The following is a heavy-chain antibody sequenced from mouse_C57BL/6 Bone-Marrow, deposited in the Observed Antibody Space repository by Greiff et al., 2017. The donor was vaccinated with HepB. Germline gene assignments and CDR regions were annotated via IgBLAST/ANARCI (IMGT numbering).Heavy chain of an antibody. CDR1: GFTFSDAW. V-gene: IGHV6-6*01. Sequence: EVKVVESGGGLVQPGGSMKLSCAASGFTFSDAWMDWVRQSPEKGLEWVAEIRNKANNHATYYAESVKGRFTISRDDSKSSVYLQMNSLRAEDTGIYYCTHYGSSYDYAMDYWGQGTSVTVSS. D-gene: IGHD1-1*01. J-gene: IGHJ4*01. CDR3: THYGSSYDYAMDY. CDR2: IRNKANNHAT.